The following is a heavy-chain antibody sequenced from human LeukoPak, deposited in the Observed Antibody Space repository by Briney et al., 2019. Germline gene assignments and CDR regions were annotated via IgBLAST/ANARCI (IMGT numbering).Heavy chain of an antibody. CDR2: IYHSGST. CDR1: GGSFSGYY. Sequence: PSETLSLTCAVYGGSFSGYYWSWIRQPPGKGLEWIGYIYHSGSTYYNPSLKSRVTISVDRSKNQFSLKLSSVTAADTAVYYCARGTMYYGSGSYLNWGQGTLVTVSS. D-gene: IGHD3-10*01. CDR3: ARGTMYYGSGSYLN. V-gene: IGHV4-34*01. J-gene: IGHJ4*02.